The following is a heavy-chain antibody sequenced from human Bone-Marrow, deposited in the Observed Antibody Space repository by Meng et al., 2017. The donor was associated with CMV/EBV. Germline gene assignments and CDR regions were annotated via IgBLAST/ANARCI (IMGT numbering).Heavy chain of an antibody. D-gene: IGHD5-18*01. Sequence: GGSLRLSCAASGCTFSSYGTHWVRQAPGKGLEWVAFIRYDGKNKYYADSVKGRFTISRDNSKNPLYLQMNSLRAEDTAVYYCPKADGYRYGNYYYYGMDVWGQGTTVTVSS. V-gene: IGHV3-30*02. CDR2: IRYDGKNK. CDR1: GCTFSSYG. CDR3: PKADGYRYGNYYYYGMDV. J-gene: IGHJ6*02.